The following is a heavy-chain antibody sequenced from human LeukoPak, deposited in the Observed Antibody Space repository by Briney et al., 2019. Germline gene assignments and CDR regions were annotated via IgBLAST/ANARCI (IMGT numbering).Heavy chain of an antibody. Sequence: GASVKVSCKASGYTFTGYFMYWVRQAPGQGLEWMGRINPNSGGTNYAQKFQDRVTMTRDTSISTAYMELSRLRSDDTAVYYCARNMITFGGVIVYNWFDPWGQGTLVTASS. CDR2: INPNSGGT. D-gene: IGHD3-16*02. V-gene: IGHV1-2*06. CDR3: ARNMITFGGVIVYNWFDP. CDR1: GYTFTGYF. J-gene: IGHJ5*02.